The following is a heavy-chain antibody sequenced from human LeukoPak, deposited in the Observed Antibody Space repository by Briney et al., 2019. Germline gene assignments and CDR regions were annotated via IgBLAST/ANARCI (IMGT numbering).Heavy chain of an antibody. CDR3: ARGGDYYDSSGPVFDY. V-gene: IGHV4-31*03. CDR1: GGSISSGGYH. CDR2: IYYSGST. J-gene: IGHJ4*02. Sequence: SETLSLTCTVSGGSISSGGYHWSWIRQHPGKGLEWIGYIYYSGSTYYNPSLKSRVTISVDTSKNQFSLKLSSVTAADTAVYYCARGGDYYDSSGPVFDYWGQGTLVTVSS. D-gene: IGHD3-22*01.